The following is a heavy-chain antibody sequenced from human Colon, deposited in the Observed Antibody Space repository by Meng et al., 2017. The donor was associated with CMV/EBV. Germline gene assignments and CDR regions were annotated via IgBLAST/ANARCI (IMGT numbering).Heavy chain of an antibody. CDR3: ARDLTHYDSFDY. Sequence: GESLKISCAASGFSVTSHYMTWVRQAPGKGLEWVSSISSSSSYIYYADSVKGRLTISRDNAKNSLYLQMNSLRAEDTAVYYCARDLTHYDSFDYWGQGTLVTVSS. D-gene: IGHD3-3*01. V-gene: IGHV3-21*01. CDR1: GFSVTSHY. J-gene: IGHJ4*02. CDR2: ISSSSSYI.